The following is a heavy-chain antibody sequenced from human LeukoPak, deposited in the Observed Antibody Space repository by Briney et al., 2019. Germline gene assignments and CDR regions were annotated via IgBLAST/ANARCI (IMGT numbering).Heavy chain of an antibody. CDR2: IWYDGSNK. CDR1: GFTFSSYG. CDR3: AREERFLEWLPRMDV. Sequence: PGGSLRLSCAASGFTFSSYGMHWVRQAPGKGLEWVAVIWYDGSNKYYADSVKGRFTISRDNSKNTLYLQMNSLRAEDTAVYYCAREERFLEWLPRMDVWGQGTTVTVSS. D-gene: IGHD3-3*01. V-gene: IGHV3-33*01. J-gene: IGHJ6*02.